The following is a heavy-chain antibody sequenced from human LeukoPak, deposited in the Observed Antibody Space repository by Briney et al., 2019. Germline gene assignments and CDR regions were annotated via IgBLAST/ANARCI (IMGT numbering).Heavy chain of an antibody. J-gene: IGHJ3*02. CDR1: GFTFSSHW. CDR2: ISSSSSTL. V-gene: IGHV3-48*02. Sequence: GGSLRLSCAASGFTFSSHWMTWVRQAPGKGLEWVAYISSSSSTLHYADPVKGRFTISRDNAKNSLYLQMNSLRDEDTAVYYCARDGRPFDIWGQGTMVTVSS. CDR3: ARDGRPFDI.